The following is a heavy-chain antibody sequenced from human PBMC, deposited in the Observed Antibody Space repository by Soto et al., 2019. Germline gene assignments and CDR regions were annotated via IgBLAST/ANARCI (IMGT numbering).Heavy chain of an antibody. V-gene: IGHV5-10-1*01. J-gene: IGHJ5*01. CDR1: GYNFTAFW. CDR3: ARVHKNWFDS. CDR2: IDPSDSYT. Sequence: GESLKISCKSSGYNFTAFWIHWVRQMPGKGLEWLGKIDPSDSYTNYSPSFEGHVTISTDNSITTAYLQWSSLRASDTALYFCARVHKNWFDSWAQGTMVTVSS.